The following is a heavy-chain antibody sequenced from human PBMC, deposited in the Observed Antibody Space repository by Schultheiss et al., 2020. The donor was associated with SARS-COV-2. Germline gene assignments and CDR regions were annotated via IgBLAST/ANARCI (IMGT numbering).Heavy chain of an antibody. Sequence: SETLSLTCTVSGGSISSYYWSWIRQPPGKGLEWIGYIYYSGSTNYNPSLKSRVTISVDTSKNQFSLKLSSVTAADTAVYYCAREYSSSSRHYYGMDVWGQGTTVTVSS. CDR2: IYYSGST. V-gene: IGHV4-59*12. CDR3: AREYSSSSRHYYGMDV. CDR1: GGSISSYY. D-gene: IGHD6-6*01. J-gene: IGHJ6*02.